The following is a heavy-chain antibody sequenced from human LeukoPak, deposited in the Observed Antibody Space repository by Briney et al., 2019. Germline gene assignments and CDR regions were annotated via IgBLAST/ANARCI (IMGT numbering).Heavy chain of an antibody. J-gene: IGHJ6*03. CDR3: ATGGGMVRGVIRAPSNYYYYMDV. Sequence: SETLSLTCTVSGYSISSGYYWGWIRQPPGKGLEWIGSIYHSGSTYYNPSLKSRVTISVDTSKNQFSLKLSSVTAADTAVYYCATGGGMVRGVIRAPSNYYYYMDVWGKGTTVTVSS. CDR2: IYHSGST. CDR1: GYSISSGYY. V-gene: IGHV4-38-2*02. D-gene: IGHD3-10*01.